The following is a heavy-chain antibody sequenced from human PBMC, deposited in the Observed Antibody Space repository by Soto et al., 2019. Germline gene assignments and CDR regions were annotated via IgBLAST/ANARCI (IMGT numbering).Heavy chain of an antibody. D-gene: IGHD6-6*01. J-gene: IGHJ6*02. Sequence: SVKVSCKASGGTFSSYAISWVRQAPGQGLEWMGGIIPIFGTANYAQKFQGRVTITADESTSTAYMELNSLRSEDTAVYYCARDEVAARLPYYYYGMDVWGQGTTVTVS. CDR1: GGTFSSYA. CDR3: ARDEVAARLPYYYYGMDV. CDR2: IIPIFGTA. V-gene: IGHV1-69*13.